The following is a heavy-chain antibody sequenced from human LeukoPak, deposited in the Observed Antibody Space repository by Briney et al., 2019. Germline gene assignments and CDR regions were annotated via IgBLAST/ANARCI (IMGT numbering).Heavy chain of an antibody. Sequence: GGSLRLSCAASGFTFSIHWMTWVRQAPGKGLEWVATIKPDGNDKYFVDSVKGRFTISRDNSKNTLYLQMNSLRAEDTAVYYCARGVGSGSRLRAGDYWGQGTLVTVSS. V-gene: IGHV3-7*03. CDR2: IKPDGNDK. CDR1: GFTFSIHW. CDR3: ARGVGSGSRLRAGDY. J-gene: IGHJ4*02. D-gene: IGHD1-26*01.